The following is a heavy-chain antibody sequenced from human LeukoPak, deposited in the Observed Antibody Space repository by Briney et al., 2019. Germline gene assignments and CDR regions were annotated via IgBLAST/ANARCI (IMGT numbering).Heavy chain of an antibody. CDR3: ARRVYGDSSRGFDY. Sequence: SXTLSLTCTVSGGSISSSSYYWGWIRQPPGKGLEWIGSIYYSGSTYYNPSLKSRVTISVDTSKNQFSLKLSSVTAADTAVYYCARRVYGDSSRGFDYWGQGTLVTVSS. V-gene: IGHV4-39*01. D-gene: IGHD4-17*01. CDR1: GGSISSSSYY. J-gene: IGHJ4*02. CDR2: IYYSGST.